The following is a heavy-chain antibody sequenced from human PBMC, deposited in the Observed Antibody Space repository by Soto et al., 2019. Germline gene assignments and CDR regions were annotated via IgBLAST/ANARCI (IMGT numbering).Heavy chain of an antibody. D-gene: IGHD6-13*01. Sequence: ASVKVSCKASGYTFINFDISWVRQAAGQGLEWLGWMNPGSGKTGYASKFQGRVAMTRDASTGTSHLELSSLTSDDTAVYYCARMASAGTLNWFDPWGQGTLVTVS. CDR1: GYTFINFD. CDR3: ARMASAGTLNWFDP. V-gene: IGHV1-8*02. J-gene: IGHJ5*02. CDR2: MNPGSGKT.